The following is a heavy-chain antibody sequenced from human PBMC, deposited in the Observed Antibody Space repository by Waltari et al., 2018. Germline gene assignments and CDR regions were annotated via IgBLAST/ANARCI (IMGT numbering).Heavy chain of an antibody. J-gene: IGHJ4*02. Sequence: QVQLQESGTGLVEPSLTLTLTCAISGGSISTTNWWNWVRQAPGKGLEWIGETYHTGSTHYNPFLKSRVSISVDKSKNQFSLMLTSVTAADTAVYFCARQPQYSTSGGYWGPGILVTVSS. CDR3: ARQPQYSTSGGY. D-gene: IGHD3-10*01. CDR1: GGSISTTNW. V-gene: IGHV4-4*02. CDR2: TYHTGST.